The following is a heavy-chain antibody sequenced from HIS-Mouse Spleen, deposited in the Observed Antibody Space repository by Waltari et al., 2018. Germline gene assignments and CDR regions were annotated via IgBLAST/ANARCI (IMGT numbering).Heavy chain of an antibody. V-gene: IGHV4-34*01. CDR1: GGSFSGYY. J-gene: IGHJ4*02. CDR3: AGYNWNYGTDY. Sequence: QVQLQQWGAGLLKPSEPLSLTCAAYGGSFSGYYWSWIRQPPGKGLEWIGEINHSGSTNYNPSLKSRVTISVDTSKNQFSLKLSSVTAADTAVYYCAGYNWNYGTDYWGQGTLVTVSS. D-gene: IGHD1-7*01. CDR2: INHSGST.